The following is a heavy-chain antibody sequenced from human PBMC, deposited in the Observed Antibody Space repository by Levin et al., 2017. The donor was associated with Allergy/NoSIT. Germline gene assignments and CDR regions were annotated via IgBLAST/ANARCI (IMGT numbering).Heavy chain of an antibody. D-gene: IGHD3-10*01. J-gene: IGHJ6*04. Sequence: SETLSLTCTVSGGSISSSSYYWGWIRQPPGKGLEWIGSIYYSGSTYYNPSLKSRVTISVDTSKNQFSLKLSSVTAADTAVYYCARQRYLTMGMDVWGKGTTVTVSS. V-gene: IGHV4-39*01. CDR1: GGSISSSSYY. CDR3: ARQRYLTMGMDV. CDR2: IYYSGST.